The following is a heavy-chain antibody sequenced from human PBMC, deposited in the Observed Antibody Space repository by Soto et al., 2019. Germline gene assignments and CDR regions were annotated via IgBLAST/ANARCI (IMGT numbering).Heavy chain of an antibody. D-gene: IGHD2-15*01. CDR2: ISSSSSTI. Sequence: GGSLRLSCAASGFTFSSYSMNWVRQAPGKGLEWVSYISSSSSTIYYADSVKGRFTISRDNAKNSLYLQMNSLRDEDTAVYYCARDQNPFIPTPKGYCSGGSCYMGYYYYGMDVGGQGTTVTV. CDR3: ARDQNPFIPTPKGYCSGGSCYMGYYYYGMDV. V-gene: IGHV3-48*02. CDR1: GFTFSSYS. J-gene: IGHJ6*02.